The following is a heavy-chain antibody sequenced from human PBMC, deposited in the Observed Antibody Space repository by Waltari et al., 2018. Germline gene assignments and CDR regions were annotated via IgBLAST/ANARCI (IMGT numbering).Heavy chain of an antibody. D-gene: IGHD3-22*01. CDR1: GYSFTSYW. V-gene: IGHV5-51*01. CDR3: ARQDFYQSSGYRSFDY. J-gene: IGHJ4*02. Sequence: EVQLVQSGAEVKKPGESLKISCKGSGYSFTSYWIGWVRQMPGKGLERMGIIYPGDSDTRYSPSFQGQVTISADKSTSTAYLQWSSLKASDTAMYYCARQDFYQSSGYRSFDYWGQGTLVTVSP. CDR2: IYPGDSDT.